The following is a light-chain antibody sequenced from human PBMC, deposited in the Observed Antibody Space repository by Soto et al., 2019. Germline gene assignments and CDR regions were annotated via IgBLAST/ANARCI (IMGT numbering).Light chain of an antibody. CDR1: SSNIGAGYD. Sequence: QSVLTQPPSVSGAPGQRVTISCTGSSSNIGAGYDVHWYQQLPGTAPKLLIYGNSKRPSGVPDRSSGAKSGTSASLAITGLQAEDEADYYCQSYDSSLSGSKVFGGGTKLTVL. J-gene: IGLJ2*01. CDR2: GNS. V-gene: IGLV1-40*01. CDR3: QSYDSSLSGSKV.